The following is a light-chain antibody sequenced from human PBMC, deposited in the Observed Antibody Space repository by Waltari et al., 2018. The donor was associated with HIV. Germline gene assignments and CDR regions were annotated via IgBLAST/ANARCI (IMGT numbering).Light chain of an antibody. CDR3: MQGLETPIT. J-gene: IGKJ5*01. Sequence: IVVTQSPRSLPVTPGKPASISCSTSQGLLHRDGYRDVDWYLQKPGKSPQLLIYLGSNRASGVPDRISGSGSGTDFTLKISGVEAEDVGVYYCMQGLETPITFGQGTRLEMK. CDR1: QGLLHRDGYRD. CDR2: LGS. V-gene: IGKV2-28*01.